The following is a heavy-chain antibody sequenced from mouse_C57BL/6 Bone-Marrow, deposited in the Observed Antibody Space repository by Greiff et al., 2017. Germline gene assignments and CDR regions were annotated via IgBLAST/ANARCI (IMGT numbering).Heavy chain of an antibody. D-gene: IGHD1-1*01. CDR1: GYSITSGYY. J-gene: IGHJ2*01. CDR2: ISYDGSN. CDR3: ARLLRFYYFDY. Sequence: EVKLLESGPGLVKPSQSLSLTCSVTGYSITSGYYWNWIRQFPGNKLEWMGYISYDGSNNYNPSLKNRISITRDTSKNQFFLKLNSVTTEDTATYYCARLLRFYYFDYWGQGTTLTVSS. V-gene: IGHV3-6*01.